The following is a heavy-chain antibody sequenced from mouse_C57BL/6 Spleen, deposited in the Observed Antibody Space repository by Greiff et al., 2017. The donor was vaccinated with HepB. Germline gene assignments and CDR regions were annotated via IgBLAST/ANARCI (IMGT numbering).Heavy chain of an antibody. J-gene: IGHJ3*01. CDR3: ARLYGSSFWFAY. V-gene: IGHV1-9*01. CDR1: GYTFTGYW. CDR2: ILPGSGST. Sequence: QVQLQQSGAELMKPGASVKLSCKATGYTFTGYWIEWVKQRPGHGLEWIGEILPGSGSTNYTEKFKGKATFTADTSSNTAYMQLSSLTTEDSAIYYCARLYGSSFWFAYWGQGTLVTVSA. D-gene: IGHD1-1*01.